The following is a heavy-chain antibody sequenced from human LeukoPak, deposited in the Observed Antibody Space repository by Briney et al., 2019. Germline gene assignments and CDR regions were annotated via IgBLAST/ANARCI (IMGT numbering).Heavy chain of an antibody. Sequence: QPGGSLRLSCAASGFTFSSYAMSWVRQAPGKGLEWVSGISTSGGSSSYADSVKGRFTISRDNPRNTLYMQMNSLRAEDTALYYCAIMHPYYDSSGYWVQWGQGTLVTVSS. CDR3: AIMHPYYDSSGYWVQ. CDR2: ISTSGGSS. J-gene: IGHJ4*02. CDR1: GFTFSSYA. D-gene: IGHD3-22*01. V-gene: IGHV3-23*01.